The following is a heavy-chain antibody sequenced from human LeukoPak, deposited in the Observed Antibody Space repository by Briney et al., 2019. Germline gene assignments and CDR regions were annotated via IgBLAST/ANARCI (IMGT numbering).Heavy chain of an antibody. CDR3: TWGYCSGGTCYLTF. V-gene: IGHV3-73*01. Sequence: GGSLRLSCAASGFTFSGSAMHWVRQASGKGLEWVDRVRSKANSYATTYAESVKGRFTISRDDSRSTAYLQMNSLKTEDTAVYYCTWGYCSGGTCYLTFWGQGTLVTVSS. CDR1: GFTFSGSA. CDR2: VRSKANSYAT. D-gene: IGHD2-15*01. J-gene: IGHJ4*02.